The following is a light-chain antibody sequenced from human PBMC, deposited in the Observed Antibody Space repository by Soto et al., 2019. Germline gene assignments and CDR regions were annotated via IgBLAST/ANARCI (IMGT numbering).Light chain of an antibody. CDR2: AAS. J-gene: IGKJ1*01. V-gene: IGKV1-27*01. CDR3: QQYNSLPRT. CDR1: QGISNY. Sequence: DIQMTQSQSSLSASVGDRVTITCRPSQGISNYLAWYQQKPGKVPKLLIYAASTLESGVPSRFSGGGSGTYFALTIRGLQPEDIATYYCQQYNSLPRTFGQGTQVDIK.